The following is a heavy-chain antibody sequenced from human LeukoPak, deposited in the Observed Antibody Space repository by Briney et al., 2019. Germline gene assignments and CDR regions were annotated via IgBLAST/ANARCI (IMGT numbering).Heavy chain of an antibody. D-gene: IGHD4/OR15-4a*01. V-gene: IGHV1-2*02. CDR1: GYTFTDYF. J-gene: IGHJ5*02. CDR3: AREGLWWRYWFDP. Sequence: RASVKVSCKASGYTFTDYFMNWVRQAPGQGLEWVGWINPNSGGTNYAQKFQGRVTMTRDTSISTAYMELSRLRSDDTAVYYCAREGLWWRYWFDPWGQGTLVTVSS. CDR2: INPNSGGT.